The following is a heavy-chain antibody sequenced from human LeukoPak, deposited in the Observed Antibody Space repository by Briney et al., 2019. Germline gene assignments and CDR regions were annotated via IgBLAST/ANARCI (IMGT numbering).Heavy chain of an antibody. J-gene: IGHJ4*02. CDR2: IYYSGST. V-gene: IGHV4-39*01. CDR1: GGSISSGGHY. Sequence: SETLSLTCTVSGGSISSGGHYWSWIRQHPGKDLEWIGYIYYSGSTYYNPSLKSRVTVSVDTSKNQFSLRLSSVTTADTAVYCCARHSSGTYYRFDYWGQGTLVTVSS. CDR3: ARHSSGTYYRFDY. D-gene: IGHD1-26*01.